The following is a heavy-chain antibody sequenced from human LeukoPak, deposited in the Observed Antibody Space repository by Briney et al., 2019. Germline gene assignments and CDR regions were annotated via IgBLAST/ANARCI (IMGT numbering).Heavy chain of an antibody. Sequence: ASVKVSCKASGYTFTGCYMHWVRQAPGQGLEWMGWINPNSGGTNYAQKFQGRVTMTRDTSISTAYMEVSRLRSDDTAVYYCARNDDYDRSGYYYWSQGTLVTVSS. V-gene: IGHV1-2*02. CDR3: ARNDDYDRSGYYY. CDR1: GYTFTGCY. D-gene: IGHD3-22*01. J-gene: IGHJ4*02. CDR2: INPNSGGT.